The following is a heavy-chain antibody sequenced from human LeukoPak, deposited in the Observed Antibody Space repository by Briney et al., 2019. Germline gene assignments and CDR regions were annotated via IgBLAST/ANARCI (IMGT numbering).Heavy chain of an antibody. Sequence: PGGSLRLSCAASGFTFSSYWMSWVRQAPGKGLEWVANIKQDGSEKYYVDSVKGRFTISRDNAKNSLYLQMNSLRAEDTAVYHCARDLPIAAEPFDYWGQGTLDTVSS. V-gene: IGHV3-7*01. CDR1: GFTFSSYW. D-gene: IGHD6-13*01. CDR2: IKQDGSEK. CDR3: ARDLPIAAEPFDY. J-gene: IGHJ4*02.